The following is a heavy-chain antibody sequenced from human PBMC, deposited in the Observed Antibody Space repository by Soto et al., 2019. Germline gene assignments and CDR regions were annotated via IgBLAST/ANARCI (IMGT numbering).Heavy chain of an antibody. CDR2: NSAYNGNT. CDR3: ARDLMITFGGCFDY. Sequence: GASVNVSCKASGYTFTSYGISWVRQAPGQGLEWMGWNSAYNGNTNYAQKLQGRVTMTTDTSTSTAYMELRSLRSDDTAVYYCARDLMITFGGCFDYWGQGTLVTAPQ. CDR1: GYTFTSYG. V-gene: IGHV1-18*01. D-gene: IGHD3-16*01. J-gene: IGHJ4*02.